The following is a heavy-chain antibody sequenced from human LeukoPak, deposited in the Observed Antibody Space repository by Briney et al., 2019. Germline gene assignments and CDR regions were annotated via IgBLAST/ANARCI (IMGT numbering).Heavy chain of an antibody. CDR3: ARQSGPYSSRWFDF. V-gene: IGHV4-39*01. D-gene: IGHD6-13*01. CDR2: IYYSGTT. Sequence: SETLSLTCSVSGDSISSNSFYWGWIRQPPGKGLEWIGSIYYSGTTYYNPSLESRVTMSVETSKNQFPLKVTSVTAADTAVYFCARQSGPYSSRWFDFWGQGTLVTVSS. CDR1: GDSISSNSFY. J-gene: IGHJ4*02.